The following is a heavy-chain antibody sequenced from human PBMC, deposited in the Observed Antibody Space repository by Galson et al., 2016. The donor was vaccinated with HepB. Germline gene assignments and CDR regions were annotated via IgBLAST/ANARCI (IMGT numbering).Heavy chain of an antibody. V-gene: IGHV3-73*01. CDR3: TRLPYENSGYEGR. J-gene: IGHJ4*02. D-gene: IGHD3-22*01. CDR2: IRSKSHNFAT. CDR1: GFTFSRSA. Sequence: SLRLSCAASGFTFSRSAMHWVRQTSGKGLEWVGRIRSKSHNFATEYAASVTGRFTISRDDSKNMAYLQMNGLKTEDTAMYYCTRLPYENSGYEGRWGQGTLVTVSS.